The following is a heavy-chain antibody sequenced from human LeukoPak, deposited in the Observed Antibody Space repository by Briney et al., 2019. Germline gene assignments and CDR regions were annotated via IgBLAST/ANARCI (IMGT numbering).Heavy chain of an antibody. V-gene: IGHV3-30*18. J-gene: IGHJ4*02. CDR1: GFTFSSYA. Sequence: GGSLRLSCAASGFTFSSYAMSWVRQAPGKGLEWVAVISYDGSKKYYADSVKGRFTISRDNAKNTLYLQMNRLRAEDTAVYYCAKWAGVYDYDSSGYLSGFDYWGQGTLVTVSS. CDR2: ISYDGSKK. CDR3: AKWAGVYDYDSSGYLSGFDY. D-gene: IGHD3-22*01.